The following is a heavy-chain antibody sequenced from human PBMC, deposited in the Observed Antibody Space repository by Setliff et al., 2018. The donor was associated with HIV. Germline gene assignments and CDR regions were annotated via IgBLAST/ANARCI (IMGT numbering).Heavy chain of an antibody. V-gene: IGHV4-34*01. CDR1: GGSFSGYY. CDR2: IIHSGGT. J-gene: IGHJ4*02. CDR3: ARGGLGVVGAIDY. Sequence: ASETLSLTCAVYGGSFSGYYWTWIRQPPGRGLEWIGEIIHSGGTNYNQSLKSRVTISVDTSKNQFSLNLSSVTAADTAVYYCARGGLGVVGAIDYWIQGTLVTVSS. D-gene: IGHD2-15*01.